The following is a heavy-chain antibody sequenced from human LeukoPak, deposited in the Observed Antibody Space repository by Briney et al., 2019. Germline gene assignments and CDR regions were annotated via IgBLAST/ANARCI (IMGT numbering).Heavy chain of an antibody. CDR1: GFTISSYW. CDR3: ARAAPYDSSGYYPYYFDY. Sequence: GGSLRLSCAASGFTISSYWMSWVRQAPGKGLEWVANIKQDGSEKYYVDSVKGRFTISRDNAKNSLYLQMNSLRAEDTAVYYCARAAPYDSSGYYPYYFDYWGQGTLVTVSS. CDR2: IKQDGSEK. V-gene: IGHV3-7*01. D-gene: IGHD3-22*01. J-gene: IGHJ4*02.